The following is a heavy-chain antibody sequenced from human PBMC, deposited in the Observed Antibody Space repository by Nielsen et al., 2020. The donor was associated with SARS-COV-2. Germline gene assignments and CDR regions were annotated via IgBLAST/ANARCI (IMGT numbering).Heavy chain of an antibody. CDR2: INAGNDNT. J-gene: IGHJ5*02. V-gene: IGHV1-3*01. D-gene: IGHD6-13*01. CDR1: GYTFTSYA. CDR3: AREGRSSWYTGPNWFDP. Sequence: ASVKVSCKASGYTFTSYAMHWVRQAPGQRLEWMGWINAGNDNTKFSQKFQGRVTITRDTSTSTAYMELSSLRSEDTAVYYCAREGRSSWYTGPNWFDPWGQGTLVTVSS.